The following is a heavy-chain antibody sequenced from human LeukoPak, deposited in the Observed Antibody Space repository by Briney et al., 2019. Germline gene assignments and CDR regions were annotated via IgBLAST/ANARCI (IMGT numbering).Heavy chain of an antibody. D-gene: IGHD2-2*01. Sequence: GGSLRLSCVASGFTFSSYSMNWVRQAPGKGLEWVSSISSSSSYIYYADSVKGRFTISRDNAKNSLYLQMNSLRAEDTAAYYCAKAASDIVVVTSIYYFDYWGQGTLVTVS. CDR2: ISSSSSYI. CDR3: AKAASDIVVVTSIYYFDY. V-gene: IGHV3-21*01. J-gene: IGHJ4*02. CDR1: GFTFSSYS.